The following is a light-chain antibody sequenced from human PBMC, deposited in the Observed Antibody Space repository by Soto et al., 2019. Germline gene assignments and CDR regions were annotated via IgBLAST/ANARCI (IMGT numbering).Light chain of an antibody. CDR2: GSN. CDR3: AVWDDSLDGAV. V-gene: IGLV1-44*01. Sequence: QSVLTQPPSASGTPGQRITISCSGSSSNIGSNPVNWYQQFPGLAPKLVIYGSNQRPSGVPDRLSGSKSGASASLAIIGLQSEDEADYFCAVWDDSLDGAVFGGGTQLTVL. J-gene: IGLJ7*01. CDR1: SSNIGSNP.